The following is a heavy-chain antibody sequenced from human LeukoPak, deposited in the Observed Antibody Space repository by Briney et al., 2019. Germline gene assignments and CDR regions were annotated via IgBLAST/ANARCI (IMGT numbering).Heavy chain of an antibody. V-gene: IGHV3-20*04. Sequence: GGSLRLSCALSGGTTADYGMSWVRQAPGKGLEWVSGINWDGTNTYYADSVKGRFTISRDSAERSLYLQMNSLREDDTAFYYCLKDLNSNLYSLDYWGEGSVDGVSS. CDR3: LKDLNSNLYSLDY. J-gene: IGHJ4*02. CDR2: INWDGTNT. CDR1: GGTTADYG. D-gene: IGHD3-16*01.